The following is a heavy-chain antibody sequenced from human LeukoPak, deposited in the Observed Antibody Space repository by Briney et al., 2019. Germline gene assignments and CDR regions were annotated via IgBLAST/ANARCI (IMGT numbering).Heavy chain of an antibody. D-gene: IGHD2-15*01. J-gene: IGHJ6*03. CDR3: AKHNHGYHSGSTTYYYYYYMDV. CDR2: INPSGGST. Sequence: ASVKVSCKASGYTFTSYYMHWVRQAPGQGLEWMGIINPSGGSTSYAQKFQGRVTMTRDMSTSTVYMELSSLRSEDTAVYYCAKHNHGYHSGSTTYYYYYYMDVWGKGTTVTVSS. V-gene: IGHV1-46*01. CDR1: GYTFTSYY.